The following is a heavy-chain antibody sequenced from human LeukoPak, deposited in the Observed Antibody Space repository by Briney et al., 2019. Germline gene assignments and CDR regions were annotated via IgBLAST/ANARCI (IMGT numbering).Heavy chain of an antibody. CDR2: IIPILGIA. CDR1: GGTFSSYA. D-gene: IGHD3-3*01. J-gene: IGHJ3*02. V-gene: IGHV1-69*04. Sequence: SVKVSCKASGGTFSSYAISWVRQAPGQGLEWMGRIIPILGIASYAQKFQGRVTITEDKSTSTAYMELSSLRSEDTALYYCARYDFWSGFSAFDIWGQGTMVTVSS. CDR3: ARYDFWSGFSAFDI.